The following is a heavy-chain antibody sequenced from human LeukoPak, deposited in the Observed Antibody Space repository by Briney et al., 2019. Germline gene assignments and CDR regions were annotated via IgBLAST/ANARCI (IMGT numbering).Heavy chain of an antibody. CDR2: VDYSGST. CDR3: ARRDYTYGYFDY. CDR1: GGSISSSSYY. Sequence: ASETLSLTCSVSGGSISSSSYYWGWIRQPPGKGLEWIGSVDYSGSTYYNPSLKSRVTISVDTSKNQFSLKLTSVTAADTAVYYCARRDYTYGYFDYWGQGTLVTVSS. J-gene: IGHJ4*02. D-gene: IGHD5-18*01. V-gene: IGHV4-39*01.